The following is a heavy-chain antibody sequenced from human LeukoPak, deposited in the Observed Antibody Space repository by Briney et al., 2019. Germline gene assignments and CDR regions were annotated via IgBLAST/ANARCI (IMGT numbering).Heavy chain of an antibody. V-gene: IGHV3-23*01. CDR2: ISGSGGST. CDR1: GFTVSSNY. J-gene: IGHJ4*02. CDR3: AKDRQGDFDY. Sequence: PGGSLRLSCAASGFTVSSNYMSWVRQAPGKGLEWVSAISGSGGSTYYADSVKGRFTISRDNSKNTLYLQMNSLRAEDTAVYYCAKDRQGDFDYWGQGTLFTVSS.